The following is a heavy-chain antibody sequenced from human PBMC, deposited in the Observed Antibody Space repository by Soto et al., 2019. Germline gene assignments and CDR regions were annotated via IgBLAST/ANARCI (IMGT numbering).Heavy chain of an antibody. CDR2: IYSGGST. J-gene: IGHJ4*02. CDR3: ARESLTTTYIDY. CDR1: GFTVSSNY. D-gene: IGHD1-1*01. V-gene: IGHV3-53*01. Sequence: GGSLRLSCAASGFTVSSNYMSWVRQAPGKGLEWVSVIYSGGSTYYADSVKGRFTISRDNSKNTLYLQMNSLRAEDTAVYYCARESLTTTYIDYWGQGTLVTVSS.